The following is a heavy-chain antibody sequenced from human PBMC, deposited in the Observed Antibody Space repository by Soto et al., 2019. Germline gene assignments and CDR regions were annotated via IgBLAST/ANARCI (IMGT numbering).Heavy chain of an antibody. J-gene: IGHJ3*01. CDR3: ARGNALNV. CDR2: TYYRSRWFH. Sequence: QGQLQQSGPGLVKPSQTLSLTCAISGDSVSSDITSLNWIRQSPSRGLEWLGRTYYRSRWFHDYADSVKSRITINADTSKNQFSQELKSMTHADTAVYYCARGNALNVWGQWTLVSVSS. V-gene: IGHV6-1*01. CDR1: GDSVSSDITS.